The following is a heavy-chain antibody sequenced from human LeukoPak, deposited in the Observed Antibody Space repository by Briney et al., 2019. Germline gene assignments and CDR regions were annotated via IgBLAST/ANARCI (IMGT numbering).Heavy chain of an antibody. CDR1: GFTFSSYS. CDR2: ISSSTSYI. Sequence: GGSLRLSCAASGFTFSSYSMNWIRQAPGKGLEWVSSISSSTSYIYYADSVKGRFTISRDNSKNTLYLQMNSLRAGDTAVYYCAKGLDIVVPYYAMDVWGQGTTVTVSS. CDR3: AKGLDIVVPYYAMDV. V-gene: IGHV3-21*04. D-gene: IGHD2-2*01. J-gene: IGHJ6*02.